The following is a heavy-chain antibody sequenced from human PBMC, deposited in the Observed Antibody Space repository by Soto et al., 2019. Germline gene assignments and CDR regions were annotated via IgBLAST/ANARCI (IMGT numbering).Heavy chain of an antibody. Sequence: SETLSLTCTVSGGSISSYYWTWIRQPPGKGLEWIGNIHYSGSTNYNPSLKSRVTISVDTSKNQFSLKLRSVTAADTAVYYCARDKRYFDWLPTPYYYYGMDVWGQGTTVTVSS. CDR1: GGSISSYY. CDR2: IHYSGST. V-gene: IGHV4-59*01. D-gene: IGHD3-9*01. CDR3: ARDKRYFDWLPTPYYYYGMDV. J-gene: IGHJ6*02.